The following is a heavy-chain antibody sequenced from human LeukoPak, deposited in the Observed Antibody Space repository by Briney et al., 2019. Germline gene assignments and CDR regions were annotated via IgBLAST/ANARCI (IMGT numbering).Heavy chain of an antibody. CDR1: GFTFSSYA. Sequence: PGGSLRLSCAASGFTFSSYAMSWVRQAPGKGLEWVSAISGSGGSTYYADSVKGRFTISRDNSKNTRYLQMNSLRAEDTAVYYCAKPLPNWNYLGDFDYWGQGTLVTVSS. CDR2: ISGSGGST. V-gene: IGHV3-23*01. CDR3: AKPLPNWNYLGDFDY. D-gene: IGHD1-7*01. J-gene: IGHJ4*02.